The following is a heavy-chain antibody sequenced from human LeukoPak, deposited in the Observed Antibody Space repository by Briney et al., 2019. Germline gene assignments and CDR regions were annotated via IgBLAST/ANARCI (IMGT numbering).Heavy chain of an antibody. D-gene: IGHD3-22*01. CDR3: ASPVNSSGYYYEGFDY. J-gene: IGHJ4*02. CDR2: INPNSGGT. V-gene: IGHV1-2*02. Sequence: ASVKVSCKASGYTFTGYYMHWVRQAPGQGLEWMGWINPNSGGTNYAQKFQGRVTMTRDTSICTAYMELSRLRSDDTAVYYCASPVNSSGYYYEGFDYWGQGTLVTVSS. CDR1: GYTFTGYY.